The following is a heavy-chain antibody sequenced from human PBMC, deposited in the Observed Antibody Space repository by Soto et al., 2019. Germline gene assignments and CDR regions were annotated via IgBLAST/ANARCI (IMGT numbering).Heavy chain of an antibody. Sequence: ASVNVSCKASGYTFTDYGISWVRQAPGQGLEWMGWVNTYNGNANYGQNFQGSVTMTRDTSTSTVNLELRNLRSDDTAMYYCARTRYTSSLKYYLDFWGQGTLVTVSS. CDR2: VNTYNGNA. CDR1: GYTFTDYG. J-gene: IGHJ4*02. D-gene: IGHD6-13*01. CDR3: ARTRYTSSLKYYLDF. V-gene: IGHV1-18*04.